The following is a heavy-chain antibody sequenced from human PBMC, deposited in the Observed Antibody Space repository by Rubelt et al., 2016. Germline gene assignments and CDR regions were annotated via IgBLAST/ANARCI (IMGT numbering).Heavy chain of an antibody. J-gene: IGHJ4*02. CDR1: GFTFSTYG. D-gene: IGHD4/OR15-4a*01. Sequence: QLQLVESGGGVVQPGRSLRLSCAASGFTFSTYGMHWVRQAPGKGLEWVAVISYDGSNKYYADSVKGRFTISRDNSKNTLFLQRNSLGAEDTAVYYCATDRASKVLTDWGQGTLVTVSS. V-gene: IGHV3-30*03. CDR3: ATDRASKVLTD. CDR2: ISYDGSNK.